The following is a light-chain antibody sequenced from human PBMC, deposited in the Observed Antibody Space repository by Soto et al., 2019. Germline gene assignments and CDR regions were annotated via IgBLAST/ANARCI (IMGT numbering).Light chain of an antibody. CDR1: QSITTW. V-gene: IGKV1-5*03. CDR3: QQYNDYQYT. CDR2: KAT. J-gene: IGKJ2*01. Sequence: DIEMTQSHSTLSASVGDRVTITCRASQSITTWLAWYQQKPGKAPKLLIYKATNVQTGVPSRFRGSGSGTEFSLTISSLQPEDFAIYYCQQYNDYQYTFGQGTKLEIK.